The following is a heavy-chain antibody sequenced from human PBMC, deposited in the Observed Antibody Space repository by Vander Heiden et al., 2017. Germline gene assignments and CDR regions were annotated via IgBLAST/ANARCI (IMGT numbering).Heavy chain of an antibody. V-gene: IGHV3-30-3*01. D-gene: IGHD2-21*02. J-gene: IGHJ4*02. CDR3: ARDRTARGFDY. Sequence: PGRSLRLSCAASGFTFSSFAMHWVRQAPGKGLEWVAVISYDGSNKYYADSVKGRFTISRDNSKNTRYLQMNSLRAEDTAVYYCARDRTARGFDYWGQGTLVTVSS. CDR1: GFTFSSFA. CDR2: ISYDGSNK.